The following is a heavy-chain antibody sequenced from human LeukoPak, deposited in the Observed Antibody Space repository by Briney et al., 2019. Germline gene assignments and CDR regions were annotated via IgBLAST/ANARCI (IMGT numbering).Heavy chain of an antibody. D-gene: IGHD3-3*01. CDR2: ITGSGSSP. V-gene: IGHV3-23*01. CDR3: AKDFSESRINWSDS. J-gene: IGHJ5*01. CDR1: GFTFSSYW. Sequence: PGESLRLSCAASGFTFSSYWMHWVRRAPGRGLEWVSTITGSGSSPFYADSVRGRFTISRDNSKNTLYLQMNSLRAEDTAVYYCAKDFSESRINWSDSWGQGTLVTVSS.